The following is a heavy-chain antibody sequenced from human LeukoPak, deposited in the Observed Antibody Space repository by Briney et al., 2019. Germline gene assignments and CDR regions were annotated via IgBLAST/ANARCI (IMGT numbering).Heavy chain of an antibody. Sequence: AASVRVSCKASGYTFTSYDINWVRQATGQGLEWMGWMNPNSGNTGYAQKFQGRVTMTRNTSISTAYMELSSLRSDDTAVYYCARVPKMATITRHWFDPWGQGTLVTVSS. CDR2: MNPNSGNT. CDR3: ARVPKMATITRHWFDP. V-gene: IGHV1-8*01. J-gene: IGHJ5*02. D-gene: IGHD5-24*01. CDR1: GYTFTSYD.